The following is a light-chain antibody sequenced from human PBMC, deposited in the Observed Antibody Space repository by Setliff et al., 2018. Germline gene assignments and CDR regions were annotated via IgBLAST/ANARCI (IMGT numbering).Light chain of an antibody. J-gene: IGLJ2*01. CDR1: SSDVGGYNR. V-gene: IGLV2-18*02. CDR3: SSYTGSTTLV. CDR2: EVG. Sequence: QSALTQPPSVSGSPGQSVAISCTGSSSDVGGYNRVSWYQQSPDTAPKLIIYEVGQRPSGVPDRFSGSKSGNTASLTISGLRPEDEADYYCSSYTGSTTLVLGGGTQLTVL.